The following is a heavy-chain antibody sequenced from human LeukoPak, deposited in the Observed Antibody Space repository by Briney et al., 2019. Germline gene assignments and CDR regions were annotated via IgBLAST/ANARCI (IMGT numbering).Heavy chain of an antibody. CDR3: ARMMYSSGWLAYFDY. Sequence: GGSLRLSCAASGFTFSSFAMSWVRQAPGKGLEWVSAISGSGGSRYYAGSVQGRYSISRDNSKNTLYLQMNSLRAEDTAAYYCARMMYSSGWLAYFDYWGQGTLVTVSS. CDR1: GFTFSSFA. V-gene: IGHV3-23*01. J-gene: IGHJ4*02. D-gene: IGHD6-19*01. CDR2: ISGSGGSR.